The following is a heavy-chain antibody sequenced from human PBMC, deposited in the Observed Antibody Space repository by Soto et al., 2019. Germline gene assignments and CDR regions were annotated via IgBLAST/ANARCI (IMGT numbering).Heavy chain of an antibody. CDR2: IIPIFGTG. V-gene: IGHV1-69*01. J-gene: IGHJ4*02. Sequence: QVQLVQSGAEVKKPGSSVKVSCKASGGSFSSYAISWVRQVPGQGLEWMGGIIPIFGTGTYVQKFQGRLTITAYESTPTAYMELRSLRAEDTAVDYCARGDNCGYGKFDYWGQGTLVTVSS. D-gene: IGHD5-12*01. CDR1: GGSFSSYA. CDR3: ARGDNCGYGKFDY.